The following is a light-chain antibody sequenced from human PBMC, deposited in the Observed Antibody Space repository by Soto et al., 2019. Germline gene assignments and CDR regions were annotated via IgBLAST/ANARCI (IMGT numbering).Light chain of an antibody. V-gene: IGKV1-5*01. J-gene: IGKJ1*01. CDR2: DAS. CDR1: QSISSW. Sequence: DIPMTQSPSTLSASVGDRVTITCRASQSISSWLAWYQQKPGKAPKLLIYDASSLESGVPSRFRGSGSGTEFTLTISSLQPDDFATDYCQQYNSYSPTFGQGTKVEIK. CDR3: QQYNSYSPT.